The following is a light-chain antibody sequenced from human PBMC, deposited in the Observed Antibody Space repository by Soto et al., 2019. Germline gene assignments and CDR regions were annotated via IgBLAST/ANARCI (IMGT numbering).Light chain of an antibody. Sequence: EIVLTQSPATLSLSPGERATLSCRASQSISSYLGWYQQKPGQAPRLLIYDVSKRATGIPARFSGSGSGTDFPLTISSLEPEDFAVYYCQKRVNGPTFGGGTKVETK. CDR2: DVS. J-gene: IGKJ4*01. V-gene: IGKV3-11*01. CDR3: QKRVNGPT. CDR1: QSISSY.